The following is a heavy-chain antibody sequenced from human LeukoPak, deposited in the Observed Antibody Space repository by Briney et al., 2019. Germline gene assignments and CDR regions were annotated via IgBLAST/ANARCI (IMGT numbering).Heavy chain of an antibody. CDR3: ARGYLHSAYGFDY. V-gene: IGHV3-48*03. Sequence: PGGSLRLSCAASGFTFSSYEMNCVRQAPGKGLEWVSHSSSSGSTIYYAGSVKGRFTIARDNAKNSVYLQMNSLRAEDTAVYYCARGYLHSAYGFDYWGQGTLVTVSS. CDR1: GFTFSSYE. J-gene: IGHJ4*02. D-gene: IGHD5-12*01. CDR2: SSSSGSTI.